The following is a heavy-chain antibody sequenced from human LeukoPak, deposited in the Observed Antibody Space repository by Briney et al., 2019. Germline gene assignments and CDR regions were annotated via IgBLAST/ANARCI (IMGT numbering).Heavy chain of an antibody. D-gene: IGHD4-11*01. CDR2: IYYSWSS. CDR3: ARDNGDYRSIYYYMDV. CDR1: GVSINSGGSY. V-gene: IGHV4-31*03. J-gene: IGHJ6*03. Sequence: SETLSLTCTASGVSINSGGSYWRWIRQHPGKGLEWIGCIYYSWSSYYNPSLKSRVTLSLDTSKNQFSLKLSSVTAADTAVYYCARDNGDYRSIYYYMDVWGKGTTVTVSS.